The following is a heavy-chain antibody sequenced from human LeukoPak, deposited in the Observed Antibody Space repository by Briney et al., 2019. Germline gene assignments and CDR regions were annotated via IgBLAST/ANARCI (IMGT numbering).Heavy chain of an antibody. CDR2: INYNGST. Sequence: SETLSLTCTVSGGSISYYYWSWIRQSPGKGLEWIGYINYNGSTNYNPSLKSRVTMSVDMSKNQFSLKLSSVTAADTAIYYCARKGGHFDYWGQGTLVTVSS. J-gene: IGHJ4*02. D-gene: IGHD2-15*01. CDR3: ARKGGHFDY. CDR1: GGSISYYY. V-gene: IGHV4-59*01.